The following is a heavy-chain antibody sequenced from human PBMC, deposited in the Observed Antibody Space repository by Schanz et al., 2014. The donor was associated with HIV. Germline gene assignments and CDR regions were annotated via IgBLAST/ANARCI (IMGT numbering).Heavy chain of an antibody. Sequence: EQLVQSGAEVRKPGASVRVSCKASDYRFTAYYMHWVRQAPGQGLEWMEWIDPNSGDTNYAPKFQGRVTVTSDTSIRTTYMEVRRLRYDDTAVYFCARELITVPNSYYSHFGMDVWGQGTTVTVSS. D-gene: IGHD2-2*01. V-gene: IGHV1-2*02. CDR3: ARELITVPNSYYSHFGMDV. CDR1: DYRFTAYY. J-gene: IGHJ6*02. CDR2: IDPNSGDT.